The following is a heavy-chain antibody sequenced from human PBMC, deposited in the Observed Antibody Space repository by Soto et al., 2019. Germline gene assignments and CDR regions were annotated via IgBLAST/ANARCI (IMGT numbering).Heavy chain of an antibody. CDR3: AREFDYYGSGSYYNV. Sequence: EVQLVESGGGLVKPGGSLRLSCAASGFTFSSYSMNWVRQAPGKGLEWVSSISSSSSYIYYADSVKGRFTISRDNAKNSLYLQMNSLRAEDTAVHYCAREFDYYGSGSYYNVWGQGTLVTVSS. V-gene: IGHV3-21*01. CDR1: GFTFSSYS. D-gene: IGHD3-10*01. J-gene: IGHJ4*02. CDR2: ISSSSSYI.